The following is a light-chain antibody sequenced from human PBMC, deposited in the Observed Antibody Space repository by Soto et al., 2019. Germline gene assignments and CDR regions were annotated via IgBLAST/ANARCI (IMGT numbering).Light chain of an antibody. CDR2: EVS. V-gene: IGLV2-14*01. Sequence: QSALTQPASVSGSPGQSLTISCTGTSSDVGGYNYVSWYQQHPGKAPKLMIFEVSSRPSGVSYRFSGSKSVNTASLTISGLQAEDEADYYCSSYTSSSTLYVFGSGTKVTVL. J-gene: IGLJ1*01. CDR3: SSYTSSSTLYV. CDR1: SSDVGGYNY.